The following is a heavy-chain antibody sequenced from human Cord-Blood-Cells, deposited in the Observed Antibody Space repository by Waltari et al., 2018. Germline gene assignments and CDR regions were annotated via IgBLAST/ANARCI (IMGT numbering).Heavy chain of an antibody. CDR3: ARQDVLLWFGELLGRAFDI. V-gene: IGHV4-39*01. Sequence: QLQLQESGPGLVKPSETLSLTCTVSGGSISSSSYYWGWIRQPPGKGLEWIGSIYYSGSTDYNPALKSRVTISVDTSKNQFSLKLSSVTAADTAVYYCARQDVLLWFGELLGRAFDIWGQGTMVTVSS. D-gene: IGHD3-10*01. CDR1: GGSISSSSYY. CDR2: IYYSGST. J-gene: IGHJ3*02.